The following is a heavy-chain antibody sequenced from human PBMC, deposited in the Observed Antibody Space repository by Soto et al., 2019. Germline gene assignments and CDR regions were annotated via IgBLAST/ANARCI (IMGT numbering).Heavy chain of an antibody. Sequence: QVQLVQSGAEVKNPGASVKVSCKASGYTFTRYGIGWARQAPGQGLEWMGWINTYNGKTNYAQNVQGRDTLTTDPSTSAAYMELRSLRPNDTAIDYCAMVDVYVTPSPQDVWGQGTTVIVSS. CDR2: INTYNGKT. D-gene: IGHD3-16*01. CDR3: AMVDVYVTPSPQDV. V-gene: IGHV1-18*01. CDR1: GYTFTRYG. J-gene: IGHJ6*02.